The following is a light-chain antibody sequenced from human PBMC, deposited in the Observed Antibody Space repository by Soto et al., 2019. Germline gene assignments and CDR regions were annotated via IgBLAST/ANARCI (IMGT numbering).Light chain of an antibody. Sequence: QSVLTQPASVSGSPGQSITISCTGTSSDVGGYNYVSWYQQHPGKAPKLMIYDVNNRPSGFSSRFSGSKSGNAASLTISGLQAEDEADYYCSSYTSSSTVVFGGGTKVTVL. J-gene: IGLJ2*01. CDR2: DVN. V-gene: IGLV2-14*01. CDR3: SSYTSSSTVV. CDR1: SSDVGGYNY.